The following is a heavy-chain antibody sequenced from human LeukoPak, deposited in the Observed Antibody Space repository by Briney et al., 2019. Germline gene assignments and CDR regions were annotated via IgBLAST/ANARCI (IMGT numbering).Heavy chain of an antibody. Sequence: PSETLSLTCAVYGGSFSGYYWSWIRQHPGKGLEWIGYIYYSGSTYYNPSLKSRVTISVDTSKNQFSLKLSSVTAADTAVYYCASDLGATNWFDPWGQGTLVTVSS. CDR3: ASDLGATNWFDP. V-gene: IGHV4-31*11. D-gene: IGHD1-26*01. CDR1: GGSFSGYY. CDR2: IYYSGST. J-gene: IGHJ5*02.